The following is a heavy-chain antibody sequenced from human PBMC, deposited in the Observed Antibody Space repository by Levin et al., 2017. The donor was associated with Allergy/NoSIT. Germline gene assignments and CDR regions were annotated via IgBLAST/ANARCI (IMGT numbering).Heavy chain of an antibody. V-gene: IGHV3-33*01. CDR3: ASPEPRGQQLAPYYFDY. J-gene: IGHJ4*02. CDR1: GFTFSSYG. D-gene: IGHD6-13*01. Sequence: GESLKISCAASGFTFSSYGMHWVRQAPGKGLEWVAVIWYDGSNKYYADSVKGRFTISRDNSKNTLYLQMNSLRAEDTAVYYCASPEPRGQQLAPYYFDYWGQGTLVTVSS. CDR2: IWYDGSNK.